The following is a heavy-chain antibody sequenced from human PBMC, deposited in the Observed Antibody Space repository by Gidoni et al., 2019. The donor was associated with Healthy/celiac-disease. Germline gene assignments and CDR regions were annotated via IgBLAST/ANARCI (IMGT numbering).Heavy chain of an antibody. D-gene: IGHD6-13*01. J-gene: IGHJ6*02. CDR3: AKDGVSSPDYYYYGMDV. V-gene: IGHV3-30*18. Sequence: VQLVEYGGGVVQPGRSLRLYCAASGFTFSSYGMHWVRQAPCKGLEWVSGIAYDGSNKYYADSVKGRFTISRDNSKNTLYLQMNSLRAEDTAVYYCAKDGVSSPDYYYYGMDVWGQGTTVTVSS. CDR1: GFTFSSYG. CDR2: IAYDGSNK.